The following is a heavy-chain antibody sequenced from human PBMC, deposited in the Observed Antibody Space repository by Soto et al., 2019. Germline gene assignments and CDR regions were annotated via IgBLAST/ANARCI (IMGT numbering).Heavy chain of an antibody. CDR3: ASTVTTIPH. CDR2: ISYDGSNK. V-gene: IGHV3-30-3*01. D-gene: IGHD4-4*01. Sequence: GGSLRLSCAASGFTFSSYAMHWVRQAPGKGLEWVAVISYDGSNKYYADSVKGRFTISRDNSKNTLYLQMNSLRAEDTAVYYCASTVTTIPHWGQGTLVTVSS. CDR1: GFTFSSYA. J-gene: IGHJ4*02.